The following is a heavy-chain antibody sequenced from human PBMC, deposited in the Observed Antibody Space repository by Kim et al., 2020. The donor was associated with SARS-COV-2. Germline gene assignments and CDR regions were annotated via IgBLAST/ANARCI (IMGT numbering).Heavy chain of an antibody. CDR2: ISGSGETT. CDR3: ARDERSGYYFDH. CDR1: GFSFSDYS. V-gene: IGHV3-48*02. D-gene: IGHD5-12*01. J-gene: IGHJ4*02. Sequence: GGSLRLSCAGSGFSFSDYSMNWVRQAPGKGLEWVSYISGSGETTFYADSVKGRFTISRDNAKNSLYLQMTGLRDEDTAVYYCARDERSGYYFDHWGQGTLVSVTS.